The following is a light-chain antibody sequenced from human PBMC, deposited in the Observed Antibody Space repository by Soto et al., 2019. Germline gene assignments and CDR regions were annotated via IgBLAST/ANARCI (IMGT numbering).Light chain of an antibody. CDR3: QQYYSTGT. CDR1: QSVLYSSNNKNY. J-gene: IGKJ1*01. CDR2: WAS. Sequence: DIVMTQSPDSLAVSLGERATINCKSSQSVLYSSNNKNYLAWYQQKPGQPPKLLIYWASTRESVVSDRFSGSGSGTDVTLTNSRLQAEYETVYYCQQYYSTGTFSQGTKVEI. V-gene: IGKV4-1*01.